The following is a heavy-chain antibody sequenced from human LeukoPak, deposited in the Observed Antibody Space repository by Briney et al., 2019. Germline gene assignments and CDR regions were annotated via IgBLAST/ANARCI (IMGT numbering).Heavy chain of an antibody. CDR3: ARGTGVLLWFGEANWFDP. CDR2: IYYSGST. J-gene: IGHJ5*02. V-gene: IGHV4-59*01. Sequence: PSETLSLTCTVSGGSISSYYWSWIRQPPGRGLEWIGYIYYSGSTNYNPSLKSRVTISVDTSKNQFSLKLSSVTAADTAVYYCARGTGVLLWFGEANWFDPWGQGTLVTVSS. CDR1: GGSISSYY. D-gene: IGHD3-10*01.